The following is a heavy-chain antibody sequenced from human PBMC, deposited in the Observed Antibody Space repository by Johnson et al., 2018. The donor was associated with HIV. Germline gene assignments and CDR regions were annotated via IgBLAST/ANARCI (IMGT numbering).Heavy chain of an antibody. V-gene: IGHV3-30-3*01. CDR2: ISYDGSNK. CDR1: QFTFSSYA. J-gene: IGHJ3*02. CDR3: AKDHLLQGAFDI. Sequence: QVQLVESGGGLAKPAWSPRLSCAASQFTFSSYAMHWVRQAPGKGLEWVAVISYDGSNKYYADSVKGRFTISRDNSKNTLYLQMNSLRAEDTAVYYCAKDHLLQGAFDIWGQGTMVTVSS.